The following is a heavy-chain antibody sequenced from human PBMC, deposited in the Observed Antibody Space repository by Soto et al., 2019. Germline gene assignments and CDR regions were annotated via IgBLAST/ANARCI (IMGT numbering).Heavy chain of an antibody. V-gene: IGHV1-8*01. J-gene: IGHJ4*02. CDR1: GYTFSTYD. D-gene: IGHD6-25*01. CDR3: ARRKERSGPNYFDY. Sequence: QEQLVQSGAEVKKPGASVKVSCKTSGYTFSTYDINWVRQAPGQGLEWMGWMNPNTGNTGYAQKFRGRVTLTRNTSISTAYMELMSLKTEATDVYFCARRKERSGPNYFDYWGQGTLVTVSS. CDR2: MNPNTGNT.